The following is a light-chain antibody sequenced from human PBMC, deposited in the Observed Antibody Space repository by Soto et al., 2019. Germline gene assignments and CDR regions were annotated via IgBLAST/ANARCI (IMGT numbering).Light chain of an antibody. CDR2: NNN. CDR3: ATWNDSLNGWV. Sequence: QPVLTQPPSASGTPGQRVTISCSGSSSNIKSNTVNWYQQLPGAAPKLLIYNNNQRPSGVPDRFSGSKSGTSASLAISGLQSEDEADYYCATWNDSLNGWVFGGGTQLTVL. J-gene: IGLJ3*02. CDR1: SSNIKSNT. V-gene: IGLV1-44*01.